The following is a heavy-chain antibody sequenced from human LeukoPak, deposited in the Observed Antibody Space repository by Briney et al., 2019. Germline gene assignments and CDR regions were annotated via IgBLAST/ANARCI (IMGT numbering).Heavy chain of an antibody. CDR3: ASYYLEWLFGWAFDI. D-gene: IGHD3-3*01. V-gene: IGHV3-66*02. CDR1: GFTVSTKY. J-gene: IGHJ3*02. Sequence: GGPLRLPCAASGFTVSTKYMSWVRQAPGKGLEWVSLIYSDGSTYYADSVKGRITISGDNSKNTLYLQMNSLRAEDTAVYYCASYYLEWLFGWAFDIWGQGTMVTVFS. CDR2: IYSDGST.